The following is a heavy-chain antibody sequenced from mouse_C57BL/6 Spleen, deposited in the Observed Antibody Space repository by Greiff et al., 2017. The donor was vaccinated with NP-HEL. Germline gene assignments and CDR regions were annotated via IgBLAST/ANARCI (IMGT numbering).Heavy chain of an antibody. D-gene: IGHD6-1*01. J-gene: IGHJ4*01. CDR3: ESSPLYAMDY. Sequence: EVKLVESGGGLVKPGGSLKLSCAASGFTFSDYGMHWVRQAPEKGLEWVAYISSGSSTIYYADTVKGRFTISRDNAKNTLFLQMTSLRSEDTAMYYCESSPLYAMDYWGQGTSVTVSS. CDR2: ISSGSSTI. CDR1: GFTFSDYG. V-gene: IGHV5-17*01.